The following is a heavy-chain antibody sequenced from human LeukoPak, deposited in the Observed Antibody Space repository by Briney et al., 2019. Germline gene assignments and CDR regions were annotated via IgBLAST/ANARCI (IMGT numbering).Heavy chain of an antibody. CDR3: AQDEVVPAASFHY. Sequence: GGSLRLSCAASGFTFSSYAMSCVREAPGKGLEGGSAISGSGLSTYYADSVKGRFTISRDNCQHTLYLQMNRLSAEDTAVYYCAQDEVVPAASFHYWGQGTLVTVSS. D-gene: IGHD2-2*01. CDR2: ISGSGLST. CDR1: GFTFSSYA. V-gene: IGHV3-23*01. J-gene: IGHJ4*02.